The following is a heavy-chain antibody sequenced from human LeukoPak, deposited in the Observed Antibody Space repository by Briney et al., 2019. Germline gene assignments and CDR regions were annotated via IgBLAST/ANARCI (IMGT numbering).Heavy chain of an antibody. CDR1: GFTFSYCW. CDR2: IDSDGSST. V-gene: IGHV3-74*01. J-gene: IGHJ4*02. Sequence: GGSLRLSCAASGFTFSYCWMHWVRQGPGKGLVWVSRIDSDGSSTNYADSVKGRFTISRDNSKNTLYLQMNSLRAEDTAVYYCAKDSYYYGSGSITGDSYYFDYWGQGTLVTVSS. D-gene: IGHD3-10*01. CDR3: AKDSYYYGSGSITGDSYYFDY.